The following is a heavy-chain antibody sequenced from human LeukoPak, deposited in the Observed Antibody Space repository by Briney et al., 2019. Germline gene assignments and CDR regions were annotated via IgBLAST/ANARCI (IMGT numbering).Heavy chain of an antibody. Sequence: ASVKVSCKASGFVFTRYGFTWVRQAPEQGLEWMGWISANDGKTHYSEKHQGRVTMSTDTVTSTAYMELRSLRSDDTAVYYCARELHVERDDYWGQGTLVTVSS. CDR1: GFVFTRYG. CDR2: ISANDGKT. J-gene: IGHJ4*02. D-gene: IGHD1-1*01. CDR3: ARELHVERDDY. V-gene: IGHV1-18*01.